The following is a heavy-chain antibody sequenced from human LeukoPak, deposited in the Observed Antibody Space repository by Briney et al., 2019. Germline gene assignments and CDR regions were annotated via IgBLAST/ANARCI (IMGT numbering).Heavy chain of an antibody. CDR1: GGSISSYY. CDR3: ARQILYSEGSTSLRYYYGMDV. D-gene: IGHD5-12*01. CDR2: IYYSGST. Sequence: SETLSPTCSVSGGSISSYYWSWIRQPPGKGLEWVGYIYYSGSTNFNPSLKSRVTMSVDTSKNQFSLKLSSVTAADTAVYYCARQILYSEGSTSLRYYYGMDVWGQGTTVTVSS. J-gene: IGHJ6*02. V-gene: IGHV4-59*08.